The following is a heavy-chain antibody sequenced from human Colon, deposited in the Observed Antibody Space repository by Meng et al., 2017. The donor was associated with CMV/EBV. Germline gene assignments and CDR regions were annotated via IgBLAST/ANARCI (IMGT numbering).Heavy chain of an antibody. CDR2: IIPIFGTA. J-gene: IGHJ6*02. Sequence: SVKVSCKASGGTFSSYAISWVRQAPGQGLEWMGGIIPIFGTANYAQKFQGRVTITTDESTSTAYMELSSLRSEDTAVYYCARDPSNCSSTSCYNGMDVWGQGTLVTVSS. D-gene: IGHD2-2*02. CDR1: GGTFSSYA. CDR3: ARDPSNCSSTSCYNGMDV. V-gene: IGHV1-69*05.